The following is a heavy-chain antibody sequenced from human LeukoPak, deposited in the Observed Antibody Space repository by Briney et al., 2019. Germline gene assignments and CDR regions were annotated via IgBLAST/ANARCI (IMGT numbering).Heavy chain of an antibody. Sequence: GGSLRLSCAASGFTFSSYSMNWVLQDPGKGLEWVSYISSSGSTIYYADSVKGRFTISRDNAKNSLYLQMHSLRAEDTAVYYCARGGYSYGYTYFDYWGQGTLVTVSS. CDR1: GFTFSSYS. V-gene: IGHV3-48*04. CDR3: ARGGYSYGYTYFDY. J-gene: IGHJ4*02. D-gene: IGHD5-18*01. CDR2: ISSSGSTI.